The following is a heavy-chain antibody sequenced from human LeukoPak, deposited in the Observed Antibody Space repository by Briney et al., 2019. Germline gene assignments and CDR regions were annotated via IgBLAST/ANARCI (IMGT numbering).Heavy chain of an antibody. D-gene: IGHD3-22*01. J-gene: IGHJ4*02. Sequence: GGSPRLSCAASGFTFSSYALTWVRQAPGKGLEWVSSINNGGDSTFYADSVKGRFTISRDNSKNTVDLQMNSLRAEDTGVYYCATDDSSGYYAKVDYWGQGTLVTVSS. CDR3: ATDDSSGYYAKVDY. CDR2: INNGGDST. V-gene: IGHV3-23*01. CDR1: GFTFSSYA.